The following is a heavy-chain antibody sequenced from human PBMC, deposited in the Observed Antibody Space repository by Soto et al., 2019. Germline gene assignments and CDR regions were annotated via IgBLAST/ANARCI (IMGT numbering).Heavy chain of an antibody. D-gene: IGHD2-15*01. CDR1: GYTFTRYT. J-gene: IGHJ5*02. CDR3: ARGIATGQLDP. V-gene: IGHV1-3*01. Sequence: ASVKVSCKASGYTFTRYTMNWVRQAPGQRLEWMGWINPDNGNTKSSQKFQDRVIITRDTSASTAYMDLSSLRSEDTAVYYCARGIATGQLDPWGQGTQVTVSS. CDR2: INPDNGNT.